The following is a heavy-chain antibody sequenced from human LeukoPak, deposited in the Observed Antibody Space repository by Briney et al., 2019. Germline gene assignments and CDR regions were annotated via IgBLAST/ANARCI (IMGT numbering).Heavy chain of an antibody. J-gene: IGHJ4*02. D-gene: IGHD3-9*01. V-gene: IGHV3-23*01. Sequence: PGGSLRLSCAASGFTFSSYGMSWVRQAPGKGLEWVSAISGSGGSTYHADSVKGRFTISRDNSKNTLYLQMNSLRAEDTAVYYCAKELRYFDWLSPTFDYWGQGTLVTVSS. CDR2: ISGSGGST. CDR1: GFTFSSYG. CDR3: AKELRYFDWLSPTFDY.